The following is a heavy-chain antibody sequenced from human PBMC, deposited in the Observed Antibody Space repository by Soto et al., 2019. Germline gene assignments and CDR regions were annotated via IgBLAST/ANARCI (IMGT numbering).Heavy chain of an antibody. CDR2: IYYSGST. J-gene: IGHJ3*02. CDR1: GDSISSSTYF. D-gene: IGHD3-10*01. CDR3: AKGGSGSYSNAFDI. Sequence: PSETLSLTCTVSGDSISSSTYFWGWVRQPPGKGLEWIGSIYYSGSTYYNPSLKSRVTISVDTSKNQFSLKLSSVTAADTAVYYCAKGGSGSYSNAFDIWGQGTMVTVS. V-gene: IGHV4-39*01.